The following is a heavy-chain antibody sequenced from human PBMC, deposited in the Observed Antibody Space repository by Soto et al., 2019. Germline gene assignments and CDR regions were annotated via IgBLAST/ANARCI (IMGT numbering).Heavy chain of an antibody. J-gene: IGHJ5*02. D-gene: IGHD2-15*01. V-gene: IGHV4-31*03. Sequence: QVQLQESGPGLVKPSQTLSLTCTVSGGSISSGGYYWSWIRQHPGKGLERIGYIYYSGGTYYIPCRQRRVTTSVDTSKNQFSLKLSSVTAADTAVYYCARTETRYCSGGSCYAGVYNWFDPWGQGTLVTVSS. CDR1: GGSISSGGYY. CDR2: IYYSGGT. CDR3: ARTETRYCSGGSCYAGVYNWFDP.